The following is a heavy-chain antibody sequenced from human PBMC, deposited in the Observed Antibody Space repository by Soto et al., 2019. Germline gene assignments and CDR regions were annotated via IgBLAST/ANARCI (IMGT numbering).Heavy chain of an antibody. D-gene: IGHD4-4*01. Sequence: QVQLVESGGGVVQPGRSLRLSCAASGFTFSSYGMHWVRQAPGKGLEWVAVIWYDGSNKYYADSVKGRFTISRDNSKNTLYLQMNSLRAEDTAVYYCATTIQYGAFEIWGQGTMVTVSS. J-gene: IGHJ3*02. V-gene: IGHV3-33*01. CDR3: ATTIQYGAFEI. CDR1: GFTFSSYG. CDR2: IWYDGSNK.